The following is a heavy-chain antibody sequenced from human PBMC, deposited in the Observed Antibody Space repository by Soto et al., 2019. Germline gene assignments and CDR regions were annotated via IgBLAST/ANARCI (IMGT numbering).Heavy chain of an antibody. Sequence: QIQLVQSGAEVRKPGASVKVSCKASGYTFTNYGIGWVRQAPGQGLEWMGWISGDNGNTNYAEKFQGRVTMTTDTSTITAYMELRSLRSDDTAVYYCAKAPVLLLYGGWFDPWGQGTLVSVSS. V-gene: IGHV1-18*04. CDR3: AKAPVLLLYGGWFDP. CDR2: ISGDNGNT. D-gene: IGHD3-22*01. J-gene: IGHJ5*02. CDR1: GYTFTNYG.